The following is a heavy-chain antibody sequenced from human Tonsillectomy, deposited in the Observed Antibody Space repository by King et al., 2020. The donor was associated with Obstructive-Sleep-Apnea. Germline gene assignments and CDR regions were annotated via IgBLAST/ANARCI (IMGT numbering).Heavy chain of an antibody. V-gene: IGHV3-30*02. CDR1: GFSFSSYG. D-gene: IGHD3-10*01. CDR2: IQYDGSDK. CDR3: AKDYIDS. Sequence: VQLVESGGGVVQPGGSLRLSCAASGFSFSSYGMHWVRQAPGKGLEWVAFIQYDGSDKYYGDSVKGRFTISRDNSKNTLYLQMNSLRVKDTAVFYCAKDYIDSWGQGTLVTVSS. J-gene: IGHJ4*02.